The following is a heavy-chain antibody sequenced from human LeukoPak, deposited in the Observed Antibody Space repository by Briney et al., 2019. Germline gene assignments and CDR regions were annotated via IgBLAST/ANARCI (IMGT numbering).Heavy chain of an antibody. CDR3: ARHPKYFNGGHWFDP. V-gene: IGHV5-51*01. J-gene: IGHJ5*02. CDR2: IYPDDSDT. CDR1: GYSFTSYW. D-gene: IGHD2/OR15-2a*01. Sequence: GESLKISCKGSGYSFTSYWIGWVRQMPGKGLEWMGIIYPDDSDTRYSPSFQGQVTISADKSINTAYLQWSSLKASDTAIYYCARHPKYFNGGHWFDPWGQGTLVTVSS.